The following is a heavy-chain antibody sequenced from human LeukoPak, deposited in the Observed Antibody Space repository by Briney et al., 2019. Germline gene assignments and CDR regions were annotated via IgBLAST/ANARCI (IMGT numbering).Heavy chain of an antibody. D-gene: IGHD3-22*01. J-gene: IGHJ2*01. CDR3: ARLAYYYDRSGPADWYFDL. CDR1: GGYISSNH. CDR2: FYHGERS. V-gene: IGHV4-59*08. Sequence: SETLSLTCSVSGGYISSNHWAWIRQAPGKGLECMGNFYHGERSNYNPSLKSRVTISEDTSKNQLFLKLSSVTAADTAVYYCARLAYYYDRSGPADWYFDLWGRGTQVAVSS.